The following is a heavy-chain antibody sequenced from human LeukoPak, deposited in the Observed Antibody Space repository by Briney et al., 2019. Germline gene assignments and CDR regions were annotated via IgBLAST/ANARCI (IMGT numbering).Heavy chain of an antibody. CDR2: ISYDGSNK. CDR3: AKDGVYGSGYSSGWFDC. D-gene: IGHD6-19*01. CDR1: GLTFSRYA. V-gene: IGHV3-30*18. J-gene: IGHJ4*02. Sequence: PGGSLRLSCAASGLTFSRYAMHWVRQAPGKGLEWVAVISYDGSNKYYADSVKGRFTISRDNSKNTLYLQMNSLRAEDTAVYYCAKDGVYGSGYSSGWFDCWGQGTLVTVSS.